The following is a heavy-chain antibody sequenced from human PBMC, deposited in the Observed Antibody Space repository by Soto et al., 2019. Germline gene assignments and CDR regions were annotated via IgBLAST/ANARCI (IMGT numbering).Heavy chain of an antibody. J-gene: IGHJ6*02. CDR2: IYHSGST. Sequence: SETLSLTCAVSGXXXSXXXYSWGWIRQPPGKGLEWIGYIYHSGSTYYNPSLKSRVTISVDRSKNQFSLKLSSVTAADTAVYYCARQLRYYGMDVWGQGTTVTVS. V-gene: IGHV4-30-2*01. CDR3: ARQLRYYGMDV. D-gene: IGHD1-26*01. CDR1: GXXXSXXXYS.